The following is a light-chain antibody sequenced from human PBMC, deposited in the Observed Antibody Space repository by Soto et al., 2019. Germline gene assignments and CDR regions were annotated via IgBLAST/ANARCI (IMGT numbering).Light chain of an antibody. CDR2: AAS. Sequence: DIQMTQSPSSLSASVGDRVTITCRASQSIATSLNWYQQKPGKAPKLLIYAASSLQSGGPSRFSGSGSGTDFTLIISSLQPEDFASYYCQQSYSLPCTFGQGTKLEIK. CDR3: QQSYSLPCT. CDR1: QSIATS. J-gene: IGKJ2*02. V-gene: IGKV1-39*01.